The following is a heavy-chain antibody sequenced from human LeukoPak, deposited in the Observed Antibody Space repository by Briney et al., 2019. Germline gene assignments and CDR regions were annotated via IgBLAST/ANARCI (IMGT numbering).Heavy chain of an antibody. V-gene: IGHV4-59*01. CDR1: GGSISSYY. Sequence: TPSETLSLTCTVSGGSISSYYWSWIRQPPGKGLEWIGYIYYSGCTNYNPSLKSRVTISVDTSKNQFSLKLSSVTAADTAVYYCAREHSGSSYDYWGQGTLVTVSS. CDR3: AREHSGSSYDY. CDR2: IYYSGCT. J-gene: IGHJ4*02. D-gene: IGHD2-15*01.